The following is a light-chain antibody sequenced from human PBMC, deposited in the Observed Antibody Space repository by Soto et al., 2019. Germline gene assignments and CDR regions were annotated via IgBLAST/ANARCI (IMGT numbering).Light chain of an antibody. CDR2: GAS. CDR1: QSVSSSY. V-gene: IGKV3-20*01. CDR3: QQYGSSPIT. J-gene: IGKJ5*01. Sequence: EIGWTQSPGTRSVSGGGGATLSCRASQSVSSSYLAWYQQKPGQAPRLLIYGASSRATGIPDRFSGSGSGTDFTLTIRTLEPDDFAVYYCQQYGSSPITFGQGTRLEIK.